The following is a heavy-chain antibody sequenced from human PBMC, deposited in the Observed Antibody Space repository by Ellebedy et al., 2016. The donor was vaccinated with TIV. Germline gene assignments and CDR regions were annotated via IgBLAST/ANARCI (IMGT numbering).Heavy chain of an antibody. Sequence: GESLKISCAASGFTFSSYAASLVRQAPGKGLEWVAGLNANGVVIAYADSVKGRSTISRDNSKNTLYLQMNSLRPEDTAVYYCASSRYHYYVGNTIFAYWGQGTLVTVSS. D-gene: IGHD3-10*02. V-gene: IGHV3-23*01. J-gene: IGHJ4*02. CDR3: ASSRYHYYVGNTIFAY. CDR1: GFTFSSYA. CDR2: LNANGVVI.